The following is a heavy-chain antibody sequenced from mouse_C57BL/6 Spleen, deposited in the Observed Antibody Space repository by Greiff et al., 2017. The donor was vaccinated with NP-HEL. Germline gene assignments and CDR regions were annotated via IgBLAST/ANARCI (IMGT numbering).Heavy chain of an antibody. CDR3: AREVYDYDGGLDY. Sequence: QVQLQQPGAELVKPGASVKMSCKASGYTFTSYWITWVKQRPGQGLEWIGDIYPGSGSTNYNEKFKSKATLTVDTSSSTAYMQLISLTSEDSAVYYCAREVYDYDGGLDYWGQGTTLTVSS. CDR2: IYPGSGST. CDR1: GYTFTSYW. V-gene: IGHV1-55*01. J-gene: IGHJ2*01. D-gene: IGHD2-4*01.